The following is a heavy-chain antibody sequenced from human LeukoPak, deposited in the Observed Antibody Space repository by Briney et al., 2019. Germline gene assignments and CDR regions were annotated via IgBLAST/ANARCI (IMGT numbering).Heavy chain of an antibody. CDR1: GGSISNYY. V-gene: IGHV4-59*01. CDR2: IYNAATT. Sequence: PSETLSLTCAVSGGSISNYYWTWIRQPPGKGLEWLGFIYNAATTNYNPSLKSRVTISVDTSKNQFSLKLNSVTSADTAVYYCARASSGWYGLFDYWGQGTLVTVSS. D-gene: IGHD6-19*01. CDR3: ARASSGWYGLFDY. J-gene: IGHJ4*02.